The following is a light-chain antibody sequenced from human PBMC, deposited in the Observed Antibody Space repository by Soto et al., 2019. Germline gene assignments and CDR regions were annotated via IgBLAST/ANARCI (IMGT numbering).Light chain of an antibody. J-gene: IGKJ4*01. V-gene: IGKV3-15*01. CDR1: QSVSSN. CDR2: GAS. CDR3: QHYNELPLT. Sequence: EIVLTQSPATLSVSPGERATLSCRASQSVSSNLAWYQQKPGQAPRLVIYGASTRATGIPARFSGSRSGTEFTLTISSLQSEDFAVYYCQHYNELPLTFGGGAKVEIK.